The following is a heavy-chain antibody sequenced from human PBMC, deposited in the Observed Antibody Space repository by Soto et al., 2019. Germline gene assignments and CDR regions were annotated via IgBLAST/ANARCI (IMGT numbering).Heavy chain of an antibody. V-gene: IGHV1-18*01. J-gene: IGHJ4*02. D-gene: IGHD2-2*01. Sequence: QAQLMQSGPEVKKPGASVKVSCKASGYKFPDYGITWVRLAPGQGPEWMGWISAYNGDTEYASKFQGRITVTTDTSATTVYLELRSLRPEDTAMYYCARVEDSSTYFLWGQGTLVTASS. CDR2: ISAYNGDT. CDR3: ARVEDSSTYFL. CDR1: GYKFPDYG.